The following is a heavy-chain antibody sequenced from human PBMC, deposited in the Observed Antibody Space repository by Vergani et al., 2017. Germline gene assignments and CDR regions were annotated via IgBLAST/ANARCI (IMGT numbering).Heavy chain of an antibody. D-gene: IGHD4-23*01. CDR1: GGSISSYY. V-gene: IGHV4-59*01. Sequence: QVQLQESGPGLVKPSETLSLTCTVSGGSISSYYWSWIRQPPGKGLEWIGYIYYSGSTNYNTSLKSRVTISVDTSKNQFSLKLSSVTAADTAVYYCARTGGNPTLSEYFQHWGQGTLVTVSS. J-gene: IGHJ1*01. CDR3: ARTGGNPTLSEYFQH. CDR2: IYYSGST.